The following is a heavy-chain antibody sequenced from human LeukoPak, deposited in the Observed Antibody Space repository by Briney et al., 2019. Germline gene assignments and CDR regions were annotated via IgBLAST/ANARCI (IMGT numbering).Heavy chain of an antibody. Sequence: SETLSLTCAVYGGSFSGYYWSWIRQPPGKGLEWIGEINHSGSTNYNPSLKSRVTISVDTSKNQFSLKLSSVTAADTAVCYCARGARTPSGYGSRTAGRANWFDPWGQGTLVTVSS. D-gene: IGHD5-12*01. CDR3: ARGARTPSGYGSRTAGRANWFDP. CDR2: INHSGST. V-gene: IGHV4-34*01. J-gene: IGHJ5*02. CDR1: GGSFSGYY.